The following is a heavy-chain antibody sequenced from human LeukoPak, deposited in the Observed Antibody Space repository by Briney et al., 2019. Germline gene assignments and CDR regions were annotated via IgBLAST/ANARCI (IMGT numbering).Heavy chain of an antibody. V-gene: IGHV4-34*09. CDR1: GGSFSGYY. Sequence: SETLSLTCTVYGGSFSGYYWSWIRQPPGKGLEWIGEINHSGSTYYNPSLKSRVTISVDTSKNQFSLKLSSVTAADTAVYYCARDLDFWSGSPSSWGQGTLVTVSS. J-gene: IGHJ4*02. CDR2: INHSGST. D-gene: IGHD3-3*01. CDR3: ARDLDFWSGSPSS.